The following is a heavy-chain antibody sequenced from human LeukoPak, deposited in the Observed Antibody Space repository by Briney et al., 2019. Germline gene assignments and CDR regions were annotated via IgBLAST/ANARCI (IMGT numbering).Heavy chain of an antibody. CDR3: ARHSIAVTDDC. Sequence: SETLSLTCTVSGGSTSSSNYYWGWIRQPPGKGLEWIGSIYYSGNTYYNPSLKSRVSISVATSRNQFSLRLSSVTAADTAIYYCARHSIAVTDDCWGQGTLVTVSS. V-gene: IGHV4-39*01. CDR1: GGSTSSSNYY. D-gene: IGHD6-19*01. CDR2: IYYSGNT. J-gene: IGHJ4*02.